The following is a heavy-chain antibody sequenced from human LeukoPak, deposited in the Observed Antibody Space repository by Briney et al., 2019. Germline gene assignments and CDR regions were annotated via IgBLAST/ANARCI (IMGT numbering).Heavy chain of an antibody. D-gene: IGHD5-24*01. CDR3: AKAFVEMATMIDY. J-gene: IGHJ4*02. CDR1: GFTFDDYA. CDR2: ISWNSGSI. Sequence: CRSLRLSCAASGFTFDDYAMHWVRQAPGKGLEWVSGISWNSGSIGYADSVKGRFTISRDNAKNSLYLQMNSLRAEDTALYYCAKAFVEMATMIDYWGQGTLVTVSS. V-gene: IGHV3-9*01.